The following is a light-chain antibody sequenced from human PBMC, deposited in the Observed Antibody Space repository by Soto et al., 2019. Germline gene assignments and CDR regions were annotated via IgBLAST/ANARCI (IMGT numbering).Light chain of an antibody. CDR1: MRDVGAYNL. CDR3: RSYTAKSSNI. V-gene: IGLV2-14*01. Sequence: QSVLTQPASVSGSPGQSITISCAGTMRDVGAYNLVSWYQQHPGRAPQLIIYEVRNRPSGISFRFSGSKSGNTGSLTISGLQAEDEADYYCRSYTAKSSNIFGGGTKLTVL. J-gene: IGLJ2*01. CDR2: EVR.